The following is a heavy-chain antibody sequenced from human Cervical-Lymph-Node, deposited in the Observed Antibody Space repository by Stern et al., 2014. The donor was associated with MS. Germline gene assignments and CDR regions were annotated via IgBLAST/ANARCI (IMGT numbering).Heavy chain of an antibody. Sequence: QMQLVQSGPEVKKPGASVKVSCKAYGSTFPTYGIYWVRQAPGQGLEWMGWIRDYNGDTNSAQKFQGRVTMTKDTSTNTAYMELRSLTSDDTAVYYCAQSLAYYGMDVWGQGTTVTVSS. V-gene: IGHV1-18*01. J-gene: IGHJ6*02. D-gene: IGHD2-21*01. CDR1: GSTFPTYG. CDR2: IRDYNGDT. CDR3: AQSLAYYGMDV.